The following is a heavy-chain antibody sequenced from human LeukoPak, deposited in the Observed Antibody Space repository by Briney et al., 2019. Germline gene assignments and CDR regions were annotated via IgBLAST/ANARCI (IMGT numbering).Heavy chain of an antibody. V-gene: IGHV4-39*07. D-gene: IGHD3-22*01. Sequence: PSETLSLTCTVSGGSISSSSYYWGWIRQPPGKGLEWIESIYYSGSTYYNPSLKSRVTISVDTSKNQSSLKLSSVTAADTAVYYCARDGIMGVTMIVVVITKGQNWFDPWGQGTLVTVSS. J-gene: IGHJ5*02. CDR1: GGSISSSSYY. CDR2: IYYSGST. CDR3: ARDGIMGVTMIVVVITKGQNWFDP.